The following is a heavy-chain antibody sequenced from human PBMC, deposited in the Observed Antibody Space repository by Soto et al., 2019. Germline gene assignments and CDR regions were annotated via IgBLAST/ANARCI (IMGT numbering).Heavy chain of an antibody. CDR3: ARGGGTILAPLP. V-gene: IGHV1-2*02. Sequence: VASVKVSCKASGYTFTGYFMHWVRQAPGQGLEWMGWINPNSGATKYAQKFQGRVTMTRDTSISTAYMELTLLRSDGTAVYYCARGGGTILAPLPWGQGTLVTVSS. CDR2: INPNSGAT. D-gene: IGHD3-3*01. CDR1: GYTFTGYF. J-gene: IGHJ5*02.